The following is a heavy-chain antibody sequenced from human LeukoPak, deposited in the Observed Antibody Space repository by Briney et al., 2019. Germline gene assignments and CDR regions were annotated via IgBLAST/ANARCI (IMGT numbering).Heavy chain of an antibody. V-gene: IGHV4-39*07. J-gene: IGHJ4*02. CDR3: GGYCSGGSCRYYFDY. CDR1: GGSISSSNYY. D-gene: IGHD2-15*01. CDR2: IYYSGTT. Sequence: SETLSLTCTVSGGSISSSNYYWGWIRQPPGKGLEWIGTIYYSGTTYYNPSLESRVTISVDTSKNQFSLKLSSVTAADTAVHYCGGYCSGGSCRYYFDYWGQGTLVTVSS.